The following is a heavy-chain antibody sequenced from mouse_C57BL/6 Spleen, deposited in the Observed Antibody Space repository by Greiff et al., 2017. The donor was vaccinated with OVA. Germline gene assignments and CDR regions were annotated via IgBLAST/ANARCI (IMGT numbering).Heavy chain of an antibody. J-gene: IGHJ2*01. CDR2: INPSNGGT. CDR3: ARVIYYDYVLYYFDY. CDR1: GYTFTSYW. Sequence: QVQLQQPGTELVKPGASVKLSCKASGYTFTSYWMHWVKQRPGQGLEWIGNINPSNGGTNYNEKFKSKATLTVDKSSSTAYMQLSSLTSEDSAVYYCARVIYYDYVLYYFDYWGQGTTLTVSS. D-gene: IGHD2-4*01. V-gene: IGHV1-53*01.